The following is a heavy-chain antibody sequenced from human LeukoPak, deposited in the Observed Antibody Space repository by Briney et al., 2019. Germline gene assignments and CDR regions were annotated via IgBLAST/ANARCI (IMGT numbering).Heavy chain of an antibody. V-gene: IGHV4-34*01. Sequence: SETLSLTCAVYGGSFSGYYWSWIRQPPGKGLEWIGEINHSGSTNYNPSLKSRVTISVDTSKNQFSLKLSSVTAADTAVYYCARETPPHYYDSSGYFDYWGREPWSPSPQ. D-gene: IGHD3-22*01. CDR1: GGSFSGYY. CDR2: INHSGST. J-gene: IGHJ4*02. CDR3: ARETPPHYYDSSGYFDY.